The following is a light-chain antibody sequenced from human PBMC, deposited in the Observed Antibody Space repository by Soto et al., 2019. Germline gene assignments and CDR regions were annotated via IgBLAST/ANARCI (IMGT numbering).Light chain of an antibody. CDR2: DVS. CDR1: QSVSSNY. J-gene: IGKJ1*01. V-gene: IGKV3-20*01. CDR3: QRDGSSPT. Sequence: EIVLTQSPGTLSLSPGERATLSCRSSQSVSSNYLAWYQQKPDQAPRLVIYDVSGRATGIPDRFSGSGSGTDFTLTISRQEPEDFAVYYCQRDGSSPTFGQGTKVEIK.